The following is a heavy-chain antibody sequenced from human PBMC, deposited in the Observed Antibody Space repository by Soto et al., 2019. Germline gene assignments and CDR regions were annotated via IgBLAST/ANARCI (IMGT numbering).Heavy chain of an antibody. J-gene: IGHJ6*03. V-gene: IGHV1-8*01. D-gene: IGHD4-17*01. CDR3: ARVVEPDYGDIRRGEPYWCYYMDD. Sequence: ASVQVSCKASGYTFTSYDINWVRQATGQGLEWMGWMNPNSGNTGYAQKFQGRVTMTRNTSISTAYREMSSLRSEDTAVYYCARVVEPDYGDIRRGEPYWCYYMDDWGKGTTVTVSS. CDR2: MNPNSGNT. CDR1: GYTFTSYD.